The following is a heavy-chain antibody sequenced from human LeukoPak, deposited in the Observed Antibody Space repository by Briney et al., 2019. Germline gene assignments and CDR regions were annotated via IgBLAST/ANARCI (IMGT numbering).Heavy chain of an antibody. CDR2: ISSSSSYI. V-gene: IGHV3-21*01. J-gene: IGHJ4*02. CDR3: ASETIAGRTYFDY. D-gene: IGHD6-13*01. CDR1: GFTFSSYS. Sequence: GGSLRLSCAASGFTFSSYSMNWVRQAPGKGLEWVSFISSSSSYIYYADSVKGRFTISRDNAKNSLYLQMNSLRAEATAVYYCASETIAGRTYFDYWGQGTLVTVSS.